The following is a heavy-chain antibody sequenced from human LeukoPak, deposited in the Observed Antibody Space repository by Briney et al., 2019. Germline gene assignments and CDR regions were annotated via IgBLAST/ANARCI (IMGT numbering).Heavy chain of an antibody. CDR1: KFTFSTYG. CDR3: AKDLERPYFYFDY. D-gene: IGHD1-1*01. Sequence: PGGSLRLSCAAFKFTFSTYGMHWVRQAPGKGLEWVAFIRYDGSNKYYADSVKGRFTISRDNSKNTLYLQMNSLRAEDTAVYYCAKDLERPYFYFDYWGQGTLVTVSS. J-gene: IGHJ4*02. CDR2: IRYDGSNK. V-gene: IGHV3-30*02.